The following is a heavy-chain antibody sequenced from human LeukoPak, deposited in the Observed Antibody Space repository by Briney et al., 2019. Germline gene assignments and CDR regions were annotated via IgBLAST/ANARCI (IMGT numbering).Heavy chain of an antibody. CDR2: ISAYNGNT. J-gene: IGHJ3*02. CDR1: GYTFTSYG. CDR3: ARRDYGDYEGAFDI. D-gene: IGHD4-17*01. Sequence: GASVKVSCKASGYTFTSYGISWVRQAPGQGLEWMGWISAYNGNTNYAQKLQGRVTMTTDTSTSTAYMELRSLRSDDTAVYYCARRDYGDYEGAFDIWGQGTMVTVSS. V-gene: IGHV1-18*01.